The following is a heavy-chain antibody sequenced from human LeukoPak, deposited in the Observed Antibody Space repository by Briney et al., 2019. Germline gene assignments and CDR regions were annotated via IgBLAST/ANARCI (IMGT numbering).Heavy chain of an antibody. V-gene: IGHV3-48*01. CDR3: TRAFDY. CDR2: ISDSGSDI. Sequence: QPGGSLRLSCAASGFTVSTYSMNWVRQAPGKGLEWLSYISDSGSDIFYADSVKGRFTISRDNAKNSLYLQMNSLGAEVTAVYYCTRAFDYWGQGTLVTVSS. CDR1: GFTVSTYS. J-gene: IGHJ4*02.